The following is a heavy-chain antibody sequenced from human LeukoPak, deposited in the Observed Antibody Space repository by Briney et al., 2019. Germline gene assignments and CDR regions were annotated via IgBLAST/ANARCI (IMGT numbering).Heavy chain of an antibody. Sequence: GGSLRLSCAASRFTFSSYSMNWVRQAPGKGLEWVSSISSSSSYIYYADSVKGRFTISRDNAKNSLYLQMNSLRAEDTAVYYCARAASGIAAAGPYGDFDYWGQGTLVTVSS. V-gene: IGHV3-21*01. CDR1: RFTFSSYS. CDR2: ISSSSSYI. CDR3: ARAASGIAAAGPYGDFDY. D-gene: IGHD6-13*01. J-gene: IGHJ4*02.